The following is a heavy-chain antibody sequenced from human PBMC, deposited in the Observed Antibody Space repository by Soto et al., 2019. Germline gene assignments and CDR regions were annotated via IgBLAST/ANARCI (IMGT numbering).Heavy chain of an antibody. J-gene: IGHJ5*02. CDR2: ISYDGSNK. D-gene: IGHD6-19*01. V-gene: IGHV3-30-3*01. Sequence: QVQLVESGGGVVQPGRSLRLSCAASGFTFRSYAMHWVRQAPGKGLEWVAVISYDGSNKYYADSVKGRFTISRDNSKNTLYLQMNSLRAEDTAVYYCARDHEQWLVLGWFDPWGQGTLVTVSS. CDR1: GFTFRSYA. CDR3: ARDHEQWLVLGWFDP.